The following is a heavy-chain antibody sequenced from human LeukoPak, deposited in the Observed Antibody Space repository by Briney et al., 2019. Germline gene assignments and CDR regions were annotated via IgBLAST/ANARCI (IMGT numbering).Heavy chain of an antibody. CDR1: GYTFTSYY. J-gene: IGHJ6*02. CDR3: ARDLHMVRAISWNYGVDV. D-gene: IGHD3-10*01. CDR2: INPSGGST. Sequence: ASVKVSCKASGYTFTSYYMHWVRQAPGQGLEWMGIINPSGGSTSYAQKFQGRVTMTRDTSTSTVYMELSSLRSEDTAVYYCARDLHMVRAISWNYGVDVWGQGTTVTVSS. V-gene: IGHV1-46*01.